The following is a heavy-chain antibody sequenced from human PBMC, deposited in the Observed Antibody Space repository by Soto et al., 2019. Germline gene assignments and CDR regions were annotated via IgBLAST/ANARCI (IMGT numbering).Heavy chain of an antibody. CDR3: AKDGTGYGMDV. CDR1: GFTLRNSR. V-gene: IGHV3-7*01. CDR2: IKQDGSDT. J-gene: IGHJ6*02. D-gene: IGHD6-13*01. Sequence: GGSLRLSCAASGFTLRNSRMSWVRQAPGKGLEWVANIKQDGSDTYYADSVKGRFTISRDNFKNTLYLQMNSLRAEDTAVYYCAKDGTGYGMDVWGQGTTVTVSS.